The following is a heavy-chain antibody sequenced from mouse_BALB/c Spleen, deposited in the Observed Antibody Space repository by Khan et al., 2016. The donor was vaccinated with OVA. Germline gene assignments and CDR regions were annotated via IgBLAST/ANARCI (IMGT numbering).Heavy chain of an antibody. V-gene: IGHV3-2*02. Sequence: EVKLLESGPGLVKPSQSLSLTYTVTGYSITSDYAWNWIRQFPGNKLEWMGYIGYSGSTSYNPSLKSRISITRDTSKNQFFLRLNSVTNEDTATYYCARLGPGFAYWGQGTLVTVSA. J-gene: IGHJ3*01. CDR2: IGYSGST. D-gene: IGHD4-1*01. CDR1: GYSITSDYA. CDR3: ARLGPGFAY.